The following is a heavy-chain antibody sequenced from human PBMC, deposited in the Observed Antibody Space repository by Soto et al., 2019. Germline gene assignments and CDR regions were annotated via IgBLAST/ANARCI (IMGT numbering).Heavy chain of an antibody. CDR1: GFTVSSNY. J-gene: IGHJ6*02. D-gene: IGHD3-9*01. V-gene: IGHV3-66*01. CDR2: IYSGGST. Sequence: GGSLRLSCAASGFTVSSNYMSWVRQAPGKGLEWVSVIYSGGSTYYADSVKGRFTISRDNSKNTLYLQMNSLRAEDTAVYYCGGGPPRLPYYVFLPVYYGPYYYGMDVWGQGTRVTVS. CDR3: GGGPPRLPYYVFLPVYYGPYYYGMDV.